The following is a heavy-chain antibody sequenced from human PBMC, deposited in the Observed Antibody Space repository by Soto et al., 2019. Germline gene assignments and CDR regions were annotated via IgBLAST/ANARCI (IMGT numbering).Heavy chain of an antibody. V-gene: IGHV3-74*01. Sequence: EVQLVESGGGLVQPGGSLRLSCAASGFTFSTYWMHWVRQAPGKGLVWVSRINRDGSTTNYADSVKGRFTISRDNAKNPLYLQMNSLRAEDTAVYYCAVGPGTSYSYTVDVWGRGTTGTVSS. CDR2: INRDGSTT. CDR3: AVGPGTSYSYTVDV. J-gene: IGHJ6*02. D-gene: IGHD6-13*01. CDR1: GFTFSTYW.